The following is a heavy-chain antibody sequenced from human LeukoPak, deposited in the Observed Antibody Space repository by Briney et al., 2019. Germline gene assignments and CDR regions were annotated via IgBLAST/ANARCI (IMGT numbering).Heavy chain of an antibody. CDR2: ISGSGGST. CDR3: AKDHLYYDSSGYPSVVVH. Sequence: PGGSLRLSCAASGFTFSSYAMSWVRQAPGKGLEWVSAISGSGGSTYYADSVKGRFTISRDNSKNTLYLQMNSLRAGDTAVYYCAKDHLYYDSSGYPSVVVHWGQGTLVTVSS. V-gene: IGHV3-23*01. J-gene: IGHJ4*02. CDR1: GFTFSSYA. D-gene: IGHD3-22*01.